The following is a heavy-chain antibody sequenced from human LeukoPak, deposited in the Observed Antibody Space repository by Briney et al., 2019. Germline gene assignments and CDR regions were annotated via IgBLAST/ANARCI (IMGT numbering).Heavy chain of an antibody. CDR2: INPSGGST. V-gene: IGHV1-46*01. J-gene: IGHJ4*02. CDR1: GYTFTSYY. CDR3: AIIRRSIFGFDY. D-gene: IGHD3-3*02. Sequence: ASVKVSCKASGYTFTSYYMHWVRQAPGQGREWMGIINPSGGSTSYAQKFQGRVTMTRDMSTSTVCMELSSLRSEDTAVYYCAIIRRSIFGFDYWGQGTLVTVSS.